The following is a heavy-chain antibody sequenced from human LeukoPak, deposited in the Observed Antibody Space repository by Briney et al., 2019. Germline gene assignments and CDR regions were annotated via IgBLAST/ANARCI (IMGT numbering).Heavy chain of an antibody. Sequence: GGSLRLSCAASGFTFNSYSMHWVRQAPGKGLEWVAVISYDGSNKYYADSVKGRFTISRDNSKNTLYLQMNSLRAEDTAVYYCAKDAAGDSSGYYYSGFDYWGQGTLVTVSS. J-gene: IGHJ4*02. CDR3: AKDAAGDSSGYYYSGFDY. CDR2: ISYDGSNK. V-gene: IGHV3-30*04. D-gene: IGHD3-22*01. CDR1: GFTFNSYS.